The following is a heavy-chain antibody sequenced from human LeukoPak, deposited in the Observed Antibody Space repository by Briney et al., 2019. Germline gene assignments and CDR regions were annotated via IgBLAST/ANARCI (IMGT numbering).Heavy chain of an antibody. D-gene: IGHD6-13*01. V-gene: IGHV4-59*01. CDR3: ARSPYSSSWYPPPWE. CDR1: GCSISSYY. Sequence: SETLSLTCTVSGCSISSYYWSWIRQPPGKGLEWIGYIYYSGSTNYNPSLKSRVTISVDTSKNQFSLKLSSVTAADAAVYYCARSPYSSSWYPPPWEWGQGTLVTVSS. CDR2: IYYSGST. J-gene: IGHJ4*02.